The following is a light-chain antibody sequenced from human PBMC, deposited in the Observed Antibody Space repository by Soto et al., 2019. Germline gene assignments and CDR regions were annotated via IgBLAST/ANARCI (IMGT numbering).Light chain of an antibody. V-gene: IGLV1-47*01. Sequence: QSVLTQPPSASGTPGQRVTISCSGSTSNIGSNYVYWYQQLPGTAPKLLIYRNDQRPSGVPDRLSGSKSGTSAYLAISGLRSEDEADYHCAAWDDRLAGPIFGTGTKVTVL. CDR1: TSNIGSNY. CDR3: AAWDDRLAGPI. CDR2: RND. J-gene: IGLJ1*01.